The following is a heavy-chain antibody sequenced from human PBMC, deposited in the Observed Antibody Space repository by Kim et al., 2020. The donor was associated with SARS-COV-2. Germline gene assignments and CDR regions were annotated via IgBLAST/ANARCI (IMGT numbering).Heavy chain of an antibody. CDR2: IYNSGKT. J-gene: IGHJ2*01. CDR1: GGSISSSSYY. V-gene: IGHV4-39*07. CDR3: VRCNFDGVFKYQF. D-gene: IGHD3-9*01. Sequence: SETMSLSCTVMGGSISSSSYYWGWIRQSPGKGLEWVGSIYNSGKTYYNPSLESRVSISVDPSTNQFSLKLTSMSAADTAVYYCVRCNFDGVFKYQFWG.